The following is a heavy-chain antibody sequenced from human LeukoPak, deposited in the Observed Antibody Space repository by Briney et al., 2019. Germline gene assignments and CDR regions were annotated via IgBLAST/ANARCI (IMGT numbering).Heavy chain of an antibody. V-gene: IGHV4-61*05. CDR3: ARGAILTGTTL. CDR2: IYYSGSP. D-gene: IGHD3-9*01. CDR1: GGSISSSNYY. J-gene: IGHJ6*04. Sequence: SETLSLTCTVSGGSISSSNYYWGWIRQPPGKGLEWIGYIYYSGSPNYNPSLKSRVTISLDTSKSQFSLNVSSVTATDTAVYYCARGAILTGTTLWGKGTTVIISS.